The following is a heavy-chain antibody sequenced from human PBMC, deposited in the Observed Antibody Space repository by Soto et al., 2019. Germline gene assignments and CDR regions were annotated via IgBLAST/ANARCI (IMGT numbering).Heavy chain of an antibody. CDR1: EYSFTNYW. Sequence: GESLKISCKGSEYSFTNYWIGWVRQMPGKGLEWMGIIYPSDSDTRYSPSFQGQVTISADKSINTAYLQWSSLKASDTAMYYCARHGFYGDYSSNYFDPWGQGTLVTVSS. CDR3: ARHGFYGDYSSNYFDP. J-gene: IGHJ5*02. D-gene: IGHD4-17*01. V-gene: IGHV5-51*01. CDR2: IYPSDSDT.